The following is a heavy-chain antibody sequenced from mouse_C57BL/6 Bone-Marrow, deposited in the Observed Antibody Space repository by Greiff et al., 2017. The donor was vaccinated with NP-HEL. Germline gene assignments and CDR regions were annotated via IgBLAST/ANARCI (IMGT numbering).Heavy chain of an antibody. CDR2: IDPENGDT. V-gene: IGHV14-4*01. J-gene: IGHJ1*03. CDR1: GFNIKDDY. D-gene: IGHD1-1*02. CDR3: TTGWYYWYFDV. Sequence: EVKLMESGAELVRPGASVKLSCTASGFNIKDDYMHWVKQRPEQGLEWIGWIDPENGDTEYASKFHGKATITADTSSNTAYLQLSSLTSEDTAVYYCTTGWYYWYFDVWGTGTTVTVSS.